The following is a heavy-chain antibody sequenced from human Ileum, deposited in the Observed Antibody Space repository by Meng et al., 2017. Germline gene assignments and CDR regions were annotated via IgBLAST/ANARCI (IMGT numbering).Heavy chain of an antibody. CDR1: GFTFSDHL. CDR3: AGGRRGSAPFDY. D-gene: IGHD1-26*01. J-gene: IGHJ4*02. Sequence: GESLKISCAASGFTFSDHLMDWVRQAPGKGLEWVGRSRTKASGYTTEYAAAVRGRFTVSRHDSENSLFLQMDSLKAEDTAVYYCAGGRRGSAPFDYWGRGTLVTVSS. V-gene: IGHV3-72*01. CDR2: SRTKASGYTT.